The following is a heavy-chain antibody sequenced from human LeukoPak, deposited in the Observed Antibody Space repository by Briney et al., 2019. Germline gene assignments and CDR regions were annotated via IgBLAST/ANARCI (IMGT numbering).Heavy chain of an antibody. CDR3: ARDPQGHMDV. CDR2: INPNSGGT. J-gene: IGHJ6*03. V-gene: IGHV1-2*02. Sequence: ASVKVSCKPSGYDFSIYTLNWVRQAPGQGLEWMGWINPNSGGTDYAQKFQGRVTMTRDTSISTAYMELSRLRSDDTAVYYCARDPQGHMDVWGKGTTVTVSS. CDR1: GYDFSIYT.